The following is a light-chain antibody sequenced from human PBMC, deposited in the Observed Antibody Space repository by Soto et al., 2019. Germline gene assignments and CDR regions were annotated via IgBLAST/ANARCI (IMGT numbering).Light chain of an antibody. CDR2: NND. V-gene: IGLV1-47*02. CDR1: SSNIGSNY. J-gene: IGLJ2*01. Sequence: QSVLTQPPSASGTPGQRVTISCSGSSSNIGSNYVYWYQHLPGTAPKLLMYNNDQRASGVPDRSSGSKSATSASLAISGLRSEDEADYYCAAWDGSLRGRVFGGGTKVTVL. CDR3: AAWDGSLRGRV.